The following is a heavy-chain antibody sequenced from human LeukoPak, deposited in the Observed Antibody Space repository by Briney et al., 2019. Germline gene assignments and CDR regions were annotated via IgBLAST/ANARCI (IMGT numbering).Heavy chain of an antibody. CDR2: ISSRSNYI. CDR1: GFTFSTYC. Sequence: GGSLRLSCAASGFTFSTYCMNWVRQAPGKGLEWVSCISSRSNYIQYADSVKGRFTISRDNAKNSLYLQMNSLRAGDTAVYYCARGPTIVVVPAAINVWGQGTTVTVSS. V-gene: IGHV3-21*01. D-gene: IGHD2-2*01. J-gene: IGHJ6*02. CDR3: ARGPTIVVVPAAINV.